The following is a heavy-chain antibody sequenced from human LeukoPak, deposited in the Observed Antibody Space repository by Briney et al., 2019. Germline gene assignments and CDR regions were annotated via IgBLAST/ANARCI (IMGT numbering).Heavy chain of an antibody. CDR2: ISDTGTYT. D-gene: IGHD6-19*01. CDR1: GFTFNTYS. Sequence: GGSLRLSCAASGFTFNTYSMNWVRQAPGKGLEWVSSISDTGTYTYYADSVKGRFTISRDNSKSTLYLQMNSLRAEDTAVYYCAKDGGVAGTPADAFDIWGQGTMVTVSS. J-gene: IGHJ3*02. V-gene: IGHV3-23*01. CDR3: AKDGGVAGTPADAFDI.